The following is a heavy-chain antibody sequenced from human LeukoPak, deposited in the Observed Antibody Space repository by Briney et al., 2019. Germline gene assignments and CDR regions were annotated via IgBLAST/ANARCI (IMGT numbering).Heavy chain of an antibody. V-gene: IGHV3-30*02. D-gene: IGHD3-3*01. CDR1: GFTFSSCG. Sequence: PGGSLRLSCTASGFTFSSCGMHWVRQAPGKGLEWVAFIRYDGTYKYYADSVKGRFTISRDNSKNMVYLQMSNLRAEDTAVYYCARDFYDFWSGYWVWGQGALVTVSS. CDR3: ARDFYDFWSGYWV. CDR2: IRYDGTYK. J-gene: IGHJ4*02.